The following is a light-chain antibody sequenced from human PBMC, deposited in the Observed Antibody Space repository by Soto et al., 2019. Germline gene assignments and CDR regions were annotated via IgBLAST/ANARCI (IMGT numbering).Light chain of an antibody. Sequence: SYELTQALSVSVALGQTARITCGGNKIGSKRVHWYQLKPGQAPILVIYRDNNRPSGIPERFSGSNSGNTATLTISRAQAGDEAEYYCQVWDSSSAVVLGGGTKLTVL. V-gene: IGLV3-9*01. CDR3: QVWDSSSAVV. J-gene: IGLJ2*01. CDR1: KIGSKR. CDR2: RDN.